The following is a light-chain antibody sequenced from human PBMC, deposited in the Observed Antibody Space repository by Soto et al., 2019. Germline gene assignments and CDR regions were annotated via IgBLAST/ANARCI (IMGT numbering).Light chain of an antibody. Sequence: QSVLTQPPSVSGAPGQRLTLSCTGSSSNIGAGYDVHWYQQLPGAAPKVVIYGNSNRPSGVPDRFSGSKSGTSASLAITGLQAEDEADYYCQSYDSSLSGYVFGTGTKVTVL. V-gene: IGLV1-40*01. CDR3: QSYDSSLSGYV. CDR2: GNS. CDR1: SSNIGAGYD. J-gene: IGLJ1*01.